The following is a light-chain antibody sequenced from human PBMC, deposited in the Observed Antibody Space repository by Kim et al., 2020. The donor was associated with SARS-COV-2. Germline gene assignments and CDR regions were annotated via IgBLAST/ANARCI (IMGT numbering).Light chain of an antibody. J-gene: IGLJ3*02. Sequence: GQSITISCTGTSSDVGGYEYVSWYQQHPGKAPKLIIYDLTKRPSGVSNRFSGSKSGNTASLTISGLQDEDEAGYYCSSYTSTTTWVFGGGTQLTVL. CDR3: SSYTSTTTWV. CDR2: DLT. V-gene: IGLV2-14*03. CDR1: SSDVGGYEY.